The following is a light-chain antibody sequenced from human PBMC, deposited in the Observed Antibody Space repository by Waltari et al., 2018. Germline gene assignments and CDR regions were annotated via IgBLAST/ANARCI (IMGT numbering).Light chain of an antibody. V-gene: IGLV3-1*01. CDR3: QAWDSSTYVV. Sequence: SYELTQPPSVSVSPGQTASITCSGDKLGDKYACWYQQKPGQSPVAVIYQDRKRPSGIPERFSGSRSGNTATLTISGTQAMDEADYYCQAWDSSTYVVFGGGTKLTVL. CDR2: QDR. J-gene: IGLJ2*01. CDR1: KLGDKY.